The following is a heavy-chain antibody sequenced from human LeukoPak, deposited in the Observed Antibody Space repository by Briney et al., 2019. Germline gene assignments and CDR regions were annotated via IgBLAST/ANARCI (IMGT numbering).Heavy chain of an antibody. CDR3: ARDRGWLQFDY. Sequence: GGSLRLSCAASGFAFSNYWMNWVRQAPGKGLEWVASIKQDGSEKYSVDSVKGRFTISRDNAKNSLYLQMNSLRAEDTAVYYCARDRGWLQFDYWGQGTLVTVSA. V-gene: IGHV3-7*05. CDR1: GFAFSNYW. J-gene: IGHJ4*02. D-gene: IGHD5-24*01. CDR2: IKQDGSEK.